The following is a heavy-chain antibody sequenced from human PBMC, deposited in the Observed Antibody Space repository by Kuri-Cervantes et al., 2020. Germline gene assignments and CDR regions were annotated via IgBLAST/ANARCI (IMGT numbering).Heavy chain of an antibody. V-gene: IGHV4-39*01. CDR3: ASAGAGSGY. D-gene: IGHD6-19*01. Sequence: GSLRLSCTVSGGSISSSSYYWGWIRQPPGKGLEWIGSIYYSGSTYYNPSLKSRVTISVDTSKNQFSLKLSSVTAADTAVYYCASAGAGSGYWGQGTLVTVSS. CDR2: IYYSGST. J-gene: IGHJ4*02. CDR1: GGSISSSSYY.